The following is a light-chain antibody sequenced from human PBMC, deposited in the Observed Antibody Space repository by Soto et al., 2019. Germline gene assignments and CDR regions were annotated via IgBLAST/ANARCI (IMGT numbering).Light chain of an antibody. J-gene: IGLJ3*02. Sequence: QSVLTQPASVSGSPGQSITISCTGSNSDVGAYNYFSWYQHHPGKAPKLMIYDVSSRPSGVSNRFSGSKSGNTASLTISGLQAEDEADYYCSSYKTGSPLWVFGGGTKLTVL. V-gene: IGLV2-14*01. CDR1: NSDVGAYNY. CDR3: SSYKTGSPLWV. CDR2: DVS.